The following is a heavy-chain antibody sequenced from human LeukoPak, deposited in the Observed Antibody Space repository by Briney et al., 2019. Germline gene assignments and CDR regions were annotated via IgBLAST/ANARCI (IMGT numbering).Heavy chain of an antibody. J-gene: IGHJ4*02. V-gene: IGHV4-34*01. CDR2: IYHSGST. D-gene: IGHD6-19*01. CDR3: ARAPEFSSGWLLDY. Sequence: TSSETLSLTCAVYGGSFSGYYWSWIRQHPGKGLEWIGYIYHSGSTYYNPSLKSRVTMSVDTSKNQFSLKLSSVTAADTAVYYCARAPEFSSGWLLDYWGQGTLVTVSS. CDR1: GGSFSGYY.